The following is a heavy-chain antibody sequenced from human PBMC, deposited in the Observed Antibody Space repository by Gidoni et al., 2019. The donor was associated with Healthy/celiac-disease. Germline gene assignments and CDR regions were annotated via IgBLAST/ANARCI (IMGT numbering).Heavy chain of an antibody. D-gene: IGHD2-15*01. CDR3: ARWWFCSGGSCYSEDY. V-gene: IGHV3-7*04. J-gene: IGHJ4*02. CDR1: GFTVSSYW. CDR2: IKQDGSEK. Sequence: ELQLVESGGGLVQPGGSLRLSCAASGFTVSSYWMSWVRQAPGKGLEWVANIKQDGSEKYYVDSVKGRFTISRDNAKNSLYLQMNSLRAEDTAVYYCARWWFCSGGSCYSEDYWGQGTLVTVSS.